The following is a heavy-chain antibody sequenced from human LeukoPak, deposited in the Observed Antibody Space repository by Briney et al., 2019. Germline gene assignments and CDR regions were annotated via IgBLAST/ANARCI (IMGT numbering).Heavy chain of an antibody. D-gene: IGHD3-22*01. CDR1: GFTFSSYG. Sequence: PGGSLRLSCAASGFTFSSYGMHWVRQAPGKGLEWVAVISYDGSNKYYADSVKGRFTISRDNSKNTLYLQMNSLRAEDTAVYYCAKDFPSSDSSGQPSLLLDYWGQGTLVTVSS. V-gene: IGHV3-30*18. CDR3: AKDFPSSDSSGQPSLLLDY. CDR2: ISYDGSNK. J-gene: IGHJ4*02.